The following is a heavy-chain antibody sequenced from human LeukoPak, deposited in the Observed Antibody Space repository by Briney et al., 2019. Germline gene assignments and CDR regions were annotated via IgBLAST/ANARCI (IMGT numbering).Heavy chain of an antibody. Sequence: SETLSLTCAVYGGSFSSYYWGWIRQPPGKGLEWIGSIYYSGSTYYNPSLKSRVTISVDTSKNQFSLKLCSVTAADTAVYYCARHGPSRYSSGWDPDYWGQGTLVTVSS. J-gene: IGHJ4*02. D-gene: IGHD6-19*01. CDR3: ARHGPSRYSSGWDPDY. V-gene: IGHV4-39*01. CDR2: IYYSGST. CDR1: GGSFSSYY.